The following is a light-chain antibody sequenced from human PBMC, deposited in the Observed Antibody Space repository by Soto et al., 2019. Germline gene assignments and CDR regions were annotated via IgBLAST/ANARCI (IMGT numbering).Light chain of an antibody. CDR1: QSIAGF. J-gene: IGKJ3*01. Sequence: DIQMTQSPSSLSASVGDRVTIACRASQSIAGFLNWYRQKPGKAPELLIYATSNLHSGVTPRFSGSGSGADFNLTISSLQPEDFATYFCQQSFNNPTFGPGTKVDVK. CDR3: QQSFNNPT. CDR2: ATS. V-gene: IGKV1-39*01.